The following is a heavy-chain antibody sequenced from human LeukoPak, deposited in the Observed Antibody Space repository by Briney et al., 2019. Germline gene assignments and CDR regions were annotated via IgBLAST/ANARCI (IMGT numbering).Heavy chain of an antibody. CDR2: ISSSGNTI. CDR3: ARGYCSSTSCLTD. J-gene: IGHJ4*02. D-gene: IGHD2-2*01. Sequence: TGGSLRLSCAASGFTFSSYSMNWVRQAPGKGLEWVSYISSSGNTIYYADSVKSRFTISRDNAKNSLYLQMNSLRDEDTAVCYCARGYCSSTSCLTDWGQGTLVTVSS. V-gene: IGHV3-48*02. CDR1: GFTFSSYS.